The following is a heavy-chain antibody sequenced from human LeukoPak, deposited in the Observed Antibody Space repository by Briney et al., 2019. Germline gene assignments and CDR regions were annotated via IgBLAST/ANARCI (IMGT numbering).Heavy chain of an antibody. J-gene: IGHJ4*02. CDR1: GFTFSSYG. D-gene: IGHD3-10*01. V-gene: IGHV3-30*02. CDR3: AKDSGSYYNVIPAPDY. Sequence: GGSLRLSCAASGFTFSSYGMHWVRQAPGKGLEWVAFLRYDGSNKYYADSVKGRFTISRDNSKNTLYLQMNSLRAEDTAVYYCAKDSGSYYNVIPAPDYWGQGTLVTVSS. CDR2: LRYDGSNK.